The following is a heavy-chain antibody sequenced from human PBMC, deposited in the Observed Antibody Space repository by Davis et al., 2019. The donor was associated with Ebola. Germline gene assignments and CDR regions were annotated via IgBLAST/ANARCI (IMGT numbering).Heavy chain of an antibody. Sequence: HSQTLSLTCVISGDSVSSGGWNWIRQSPSRGLEWLGRTYYSSKWYNDSAVSVKSRITINPDTSKNEFSLQLSSMTPEDTAVYYCARGWLRSGFDYWGQGTMVIVSS. D-gene: IGHD5-12*01. CDR3: ARGWLRSGFDY. J-gene: IGHJ4*02. CDR2: TYYSSKWYN. CDR1: GDSVSSGG. V-gene: IGHV6-1*01.